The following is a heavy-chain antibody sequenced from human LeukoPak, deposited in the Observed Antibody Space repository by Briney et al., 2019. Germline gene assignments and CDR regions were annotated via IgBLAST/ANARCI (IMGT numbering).Heavy chain of an antibody. V-gene: IGHV3-53*01. CDR2: IYSGGST. CDR3: ARGPGTYYYGSGTPHPHSN. J-gene: IGHJ4*02. Sequence: GGSLRLSCAASGFTVSSNYMSWVRQAPGKGLEWVSVIYSGGSTYYADSVKGRFTISRDNSKNTLYLQMNSLRAEDTAVYYCARGPGTYYYGSGTPHPHSNWGQGTLVTVSS. D-gene: IGHD3-10*01. CDR1: GFTVSSNY.